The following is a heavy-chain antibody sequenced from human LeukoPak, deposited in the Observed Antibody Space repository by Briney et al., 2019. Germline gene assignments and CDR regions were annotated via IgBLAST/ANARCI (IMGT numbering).Heavy chain of an antibody. Sequence: SEPLSLPCTVSGGSISSYYWSWLRQPPGKGLEWIGYIYYSGSTNYNPSLKSRVTISVDTSKNQFSLKLSSVTAADTAVYYCATQKAVGWFDPWGQGTLVTVSS. D-gene: IGHD4-23*01. CDR3: ATQKAVGWFDP. CDR2: IYYSGST. J-gene: IGHJ5*02. CDR1: GGSISSYY. V-gene: IGHV4-59*08.